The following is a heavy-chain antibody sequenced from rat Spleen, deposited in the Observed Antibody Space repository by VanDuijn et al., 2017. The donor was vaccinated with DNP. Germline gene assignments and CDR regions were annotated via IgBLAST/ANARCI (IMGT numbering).Heavy chain of an antibody. CDR2: ISYSGTT. V-gene: IGHV3-1*01. CDR3: ARWGYWYFDF. Sequence: EVQLQESGPGLVKPSQSLSLTCSVTGYSITSSYRWNWIRKFPGNKMEWIGHISYSGTTSYHQSLKSRISITRDTSKNQYFLQLHSVTTEDTDTYYCARWGYWYFDFWGPGTMITVSS. CDR1: GYSITSSY. J-gene: IGHJ1*01.